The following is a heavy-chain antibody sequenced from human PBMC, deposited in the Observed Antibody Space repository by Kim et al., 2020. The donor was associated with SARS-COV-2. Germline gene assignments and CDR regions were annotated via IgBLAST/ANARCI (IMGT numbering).Heavy chain of an antibody. CDR1: GGSFSGYY. CDR3: ARRSLSSSWYF. Sequence: SETLSLTCAVYGGSFSGYYWSWIRQPPGKGLEWIGEINHSGSTNYNPSLKSRVTISVDTSKNQFSLKLSSVTAADTAVYYCARRSLSSSWYFWGQGTLVTVSS. CDR2: INHSGST. J-gene: IGHJ4*02. D-gene: IGHD6-13*01. V-gene: IGHV4-34*01.